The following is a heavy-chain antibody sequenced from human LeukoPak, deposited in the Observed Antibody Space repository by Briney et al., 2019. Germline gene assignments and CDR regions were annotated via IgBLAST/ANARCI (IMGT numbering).Heavy chain of an antibody. D-gene: IGHD2-2*02. Sequence: PSETLSLTCTVSVVSISSSSYYWGWIGQPPGKGREWIGSIYYSGSTYYNPSLKSRVTISVDTSKNQFSLKLSSVTAADTAVYYCAREGLHTDAFDIWGQGTMVTVSS. CDR2: IYYSGST. J-gene: IGHJ3*02. CDR1: VVSISSSSYY. V-gene: IGHV4-39*07. CDR3: AREGLHTDAFDI.